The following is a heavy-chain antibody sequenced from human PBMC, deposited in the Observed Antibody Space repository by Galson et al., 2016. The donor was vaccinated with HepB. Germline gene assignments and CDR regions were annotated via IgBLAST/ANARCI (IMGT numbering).Heavy chain of an antibody. CDR3: TRHPYGRPFDY. CDR2: IYPGDSDT. D-gene: IGHD2-21*01. J-gene: IGHJ4*02. Sequence: QSGAEVKKPGESLRISCKGSGYNFDTHWIAWVRQLPGKGLEWMGVIYPGDSDTRYGPSFEGQVTISADKSLTTAFLQWNSLQASDTAMYYCTRHPYGRPFDYWGQGTPVIVSS. CDR1: GYNFDTHW. V-gene: IGHV5-51*01.